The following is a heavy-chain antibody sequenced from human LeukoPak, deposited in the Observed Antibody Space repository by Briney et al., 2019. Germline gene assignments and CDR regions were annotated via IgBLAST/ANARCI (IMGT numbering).Heavy chain of an antibody. CDR2: ISYSGTT. D-gene: IGHD2-2*01. V-gene: IGHV4-39*07. CDR3: ARVVRAGIYFDS. Sequence: PSETLSLTCTVSSASISSSPYYWGWIRQSPGKGLEWIGSISYSGTTYYTPSLTSRVTISADTSKSQFSLGLSSVTAADTAVYYCARVVRAGIYFDSWGQGTLVTVSS. CDR1: SASISSSPYY. J-gene: IGHJ4*02.